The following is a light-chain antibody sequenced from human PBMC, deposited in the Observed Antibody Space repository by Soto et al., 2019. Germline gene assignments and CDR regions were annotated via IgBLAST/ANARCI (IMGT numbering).Light chain of an antibody. CDR3: SSYTSSGPWA. CDR1: ITDVGGHEH. J-gene: IGLJ3*02. V-gene: IGLV2-14*01. CDR2: EVI. Sequence: QSALTQPASVSGSPGQWITISCTGTITDVGGHEHVSWYQQHPGKAPKLIIYEVINRPSGVSYRFSGFKSGNTASLTISGLQTEDEADYYCSSYTSSGPWAFGGGTKLTVL.